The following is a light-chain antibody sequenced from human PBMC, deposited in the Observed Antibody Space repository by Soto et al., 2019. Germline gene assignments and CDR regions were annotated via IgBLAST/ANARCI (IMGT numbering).Light chain of an antibody. V-gene: IGKV1-5*01. J-gene: IGKJ1*01. CDR3: QHYNNWPGP. Sequence: DVHVTQAASALSASIGDRVTITCLASQSISSWLAWYQQLPGKAPKLLIYDASSLDSGVPSRFSGSGSGTEFTLTISSLQSEDFAVYYCQHYNNWPGPFGQGTKVDIK. CDR1: QSISSW. CDR2: DAS.